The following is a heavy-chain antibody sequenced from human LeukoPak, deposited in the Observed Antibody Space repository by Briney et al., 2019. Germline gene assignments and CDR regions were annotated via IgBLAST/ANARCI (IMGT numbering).Heavy chain of an antibody. V-gene: IGHV1-3*01. D-gene: IGHD2-2*03. CDR1: GYSFTDYA. J-gene: IGHJ3*02. CDR2: INAGNGNT. CDR3: ARAGYCSRTSCSDAFEI. Sequence: ASVKVSCKASGYSFTDYAMHWVRQAPGQRPEWMGWINAGNGNTKYSLNFQGRVTITRDTSASTVYVELSSLRSEDTAVYYCARAGYCSRTSCSDAFEIWGQGTMVTVSS.